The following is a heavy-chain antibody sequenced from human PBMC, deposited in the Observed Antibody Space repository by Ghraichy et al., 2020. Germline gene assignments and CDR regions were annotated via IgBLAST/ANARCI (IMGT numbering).Heavy chain of an antibody. CDR3: ARAGDYDILTGYSQRGDAFDI. J-gene: IGHJ3*02. Sequence: SETLSLTCAVYGGSFSGYYWSWIRQPPGKGLEWIGEINHSGSTNYNPSLKSRVTISVDTSKNQFSLKLSSVTAADTAVYYCARAGDYDILTGYSQRGDAFDIWGQGTMVTVSS. CDR2: INHSGST. V-gene: IGHV4-34*01. D-gene: IGHD3-9*01. CDR1: GGSFSGYY.